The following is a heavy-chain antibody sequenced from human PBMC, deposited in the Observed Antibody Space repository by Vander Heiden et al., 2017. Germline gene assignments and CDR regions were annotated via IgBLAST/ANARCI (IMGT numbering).Heavy chain of an antibody. CDR1: GFPFRRYW. V-gene: IGHV3-74*01. J-gene: IGHJ6*02. CDR3: ARVNYDYVWGSYRQKSYYYYGMDV. Sequence: EVQLVESGGGLVQPGGSLRLSCSPSGFPFRRYWLPWVRPAPGKGLVWVSRINSDGSSTSYADSVKGRFTISRDNAKNTLYLQMNSLRAEDTAVYYCARVNYDYVWGSYRQKSYYYYGMDVWGQGTTVTVSS. CDR2: INSDGSST. D-gene: IGHD3-16*02.